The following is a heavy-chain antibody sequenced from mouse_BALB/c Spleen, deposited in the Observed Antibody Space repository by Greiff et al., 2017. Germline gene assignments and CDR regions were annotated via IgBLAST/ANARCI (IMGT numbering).Heavy chain of an antibody. J-gene: IGHJ4*01. CDR3: AREGLRGAMDY. CDR2: IYPGSGST. D-gene: IGHD2-4*01. Sequence: VKLQQPGAELVKPGTSVKLSCKASGYNFTSYWINWVKLRPGQGLEWIGDIYPGSGSTNYNEKFKSKATLTVDTSSSTAYMQLSSLASEDSALYYCAREGLRGAMDYGGQGTSVTVSS. V-gene: IGHV1-55*01. CDR1: GYNFTSYW.